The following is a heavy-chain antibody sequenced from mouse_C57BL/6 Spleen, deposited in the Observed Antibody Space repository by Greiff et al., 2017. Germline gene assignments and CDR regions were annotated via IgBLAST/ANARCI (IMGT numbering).Heavy chain of an antibody. CDR1: GYTFTDYE. D-gene: IGHD2-4*01. CDR3: TRSTIYYDYDAGAWFDD. V-gene: IGHV1-15*01. Sequence: VQLQQSGAELVRPGASVTLSCKASGYTFTDYEMHWVKQTPVHGLEWIGAIDPETGGTAYNQKFKGKAILTADKSSSTAYMELRSLTSEDSAVYYGTRSTIYYDYDAGAWFDDWGKGTLVTVSA. CDR2: IDPETGGT. J-gene: IGHJ3*01.